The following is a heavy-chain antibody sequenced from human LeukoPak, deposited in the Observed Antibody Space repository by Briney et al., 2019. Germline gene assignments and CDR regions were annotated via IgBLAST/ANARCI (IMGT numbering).Heavy chain of an antibody. CDR3: ARSDWMRWFDP. D-gene: IGHD1-1*01. CDR2: IYYGGST. J-gene: IGHJ5*02. V-gene: IGHV4-59*08. Sequence: SETLSLTCTVSGGSINNYYWSWIRQPPGKGLEWIGYIYYGGSTTYNPSLKSRVTLSVDTSKNHFSLKLSSVTAADTAVYYCARSDWMRWFDPWGQGTLVTVSS. CDR1: GGSINNYY.